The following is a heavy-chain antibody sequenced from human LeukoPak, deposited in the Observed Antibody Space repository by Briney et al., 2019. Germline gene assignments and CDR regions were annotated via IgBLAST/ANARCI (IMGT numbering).Heavy chain of an antibody. CDR3: TTEWRGYFGSGRYNDY. Sequence: ASVKVSCKASGYTFTNYDINWVRQATGQGLEWMGWMNSNSGNTGYAQKFQGRVNMTRNTSISTAYMELSSLRSEDTAVYYCTTEWRGYFGSGRYNDYWGQGTLVTVSS. D-gene: IGHD3-10*01. CDR2: MNSNSGNT. CDR1: GYTFTNYD. J-gene: IGHJ4*02. V-gene: IGHV1-8*01.